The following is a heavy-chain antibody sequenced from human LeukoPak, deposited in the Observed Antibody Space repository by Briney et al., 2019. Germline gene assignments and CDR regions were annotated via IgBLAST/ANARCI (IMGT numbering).Heavy chain of an antibody. V-gene: IGHV3-33*01. D-gene: IGHD2-15*01. CDR2: IWYDGSNT. CDR1: GFTFSSYG. Sequence: GRSLRLSCAASGFTFSSYGMHWVRQAPGKGLEWGAVIWYDGSNTYYADSVKGRFTISRDNSKNTLYLQMNSLRAEDTAVYYCARMGYCSGGSCYWVYFDYWGQGTLVTVSS. CDR3: ARMGYCSGGSCYWVYFDY. J-gene: IGHJ4*02.